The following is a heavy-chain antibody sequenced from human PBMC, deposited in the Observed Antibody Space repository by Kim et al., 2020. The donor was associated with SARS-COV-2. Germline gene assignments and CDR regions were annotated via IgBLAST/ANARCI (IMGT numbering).Heavy chain of an antibody. CDR3: SSSRGYCSDGLCYGTSYYMDV. CDR1: GGSISGYY. D-gene: IGHD2-15*01. Sequence: SETLSLTCTVSGGSISGYYWNWIRQPPGKGLERIGYIYHSGSTNYNPSLTPGITISLDTSQNQIYLKLSSVTAADTAVSYCSSSRGYCSDGLCYGTSYYMDVWGQGTTVTVSS. J-gene: IGHJ6*03. CDR2: IYHSGST. V-gene: IGHV4-59*01.